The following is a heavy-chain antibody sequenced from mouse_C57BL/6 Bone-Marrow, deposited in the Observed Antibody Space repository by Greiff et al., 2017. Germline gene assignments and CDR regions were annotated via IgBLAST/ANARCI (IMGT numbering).Heavy chain of an antibody. CDR1: GYTFTDYY. V-gene: IGHV1-26*01. Sequence: EVQLQQSGPELVKPGASVKISCKASGYTFTDYYMNWVKQSHGKSLEWIGDINPNNGGTSYNQKFKGKATLTVDKASSTAYMELRSLTSEDSAVYYCARGLYYYGSSYAMDYWGQGTSVTVSS. D-gene: IGHD1-1*01. CDR2: INPNNGGT. CDR3: ARGLYYYGSSYAMDY. J-gene: IGHJ4*01.